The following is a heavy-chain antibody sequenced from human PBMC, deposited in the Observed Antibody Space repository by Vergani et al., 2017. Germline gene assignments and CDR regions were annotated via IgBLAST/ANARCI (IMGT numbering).Heavy chain of an antibody. Sequence: QVQLQQWGAGLLKPSETLSLTCAVYGGSFSGYYWSWIRQPPGKGLEWIGEINHSGSTNYNPSLKSRVTISVDTSKNQFSLKLSSVTAADTAVYYCARRVLPYAFDFWGQGTMVTVSS. J-gene: IGHJ3*01. D-gene: IGHD3-10*01. CDR1: GGSFSGYY. V-gene: IGHV4-34*01. CDR3: ARRVLPYAFDF. CDR2: INHSGST.